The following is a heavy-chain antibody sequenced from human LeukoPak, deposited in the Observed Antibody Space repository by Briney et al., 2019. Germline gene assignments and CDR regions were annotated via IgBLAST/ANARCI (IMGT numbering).Heavy chain of an antibody. V-gene: IGHV3-33*08. CDR2: IWYDGSNK. CDR3: ARAGVLYSGSYPVDY. J-gene: IGHJ4*02. Sequence: PGGSLRLSCAASGFTFSSYGMHWVRQAPGKGLEWVAVIWYDGSNKYYADSVKGRFTISRDNSKNTLYLQMNSLRAEDTAVYYCARAGVLYSGSYPVDYWGQGTLVTVSS. CDR1: GFTFSSYG. D-gene: IGHD1-26*01.